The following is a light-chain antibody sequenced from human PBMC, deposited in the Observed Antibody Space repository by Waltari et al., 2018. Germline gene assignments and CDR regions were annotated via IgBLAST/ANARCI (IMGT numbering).Light chain of an antibody. J-gene: IGLJ2*01. CDR3: SSFANNKRI. V-gene: IGLV2-8*01. CDR1: SSDIGGSTY. CDR2: EVN. Sequence: QSALAQPPSASGSPGQSITVSCTGTSSDIGGSTYVPWFQQHPGRGPRLIIYEVNQRPSGVPDRFSGSKSGNTAFLTVSGLQPEDEAHYHCSSFANNKRIFGGGTKLTVL.